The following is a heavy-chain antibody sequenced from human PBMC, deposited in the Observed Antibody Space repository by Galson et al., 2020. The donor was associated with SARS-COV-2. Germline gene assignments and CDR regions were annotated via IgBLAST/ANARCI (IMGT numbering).Heavy chain of an antibody. CDR3: ARQGMADSLGAAY. V-gene: IGHV5-51*01. CDR1: GYSFINYC. CDR2: IYPGDSDT. Sequence: GESLKISCEGSGYSFINYCIGWVRQTPGKGLEWMGMIYPGDSDTRYRPSFQGQATISVDESVNTAYLQWTSLKASDSAMYYCARQGMADSLGAAYWRQGPLGTVSS. D-gene: IGHD3-16*01. J-gene: IGHJ1*01.